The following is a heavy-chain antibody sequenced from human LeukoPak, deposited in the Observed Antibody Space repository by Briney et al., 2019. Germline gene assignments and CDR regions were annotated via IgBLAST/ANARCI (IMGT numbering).Heavy chain of an antibody. CDR2: IYPGDSDT. D-gene: IGHD1-26*01. Sequence: GESLKISCKGFGYSFTNYWIGWVRQMPGKGLEWMGIIYPGDSDTRYSPSFQGQVAISADKSINTAYLQWSSLKGSDTAMYYCARRGGSSEEYDDWGQGTLVTVFS. CDR1: GYSFTNYW. CDR3: ARRGGSSEEYDD. V-gene: IGHV5-51*01. J-gene: IGHJ4*02.